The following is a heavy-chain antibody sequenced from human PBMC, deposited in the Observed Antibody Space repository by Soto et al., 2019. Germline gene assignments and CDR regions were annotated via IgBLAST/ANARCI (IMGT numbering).Heavy chain of an antibody. J-gene: IGHJ4*02. CDR2: MNPNSGNT. Sequence: ASVKVSCKASGYTFNNYDIHWVRQAPGHGLEWMGWMNPNSGNTGYAQNFRGRVTMTQNTAIGTAYMELSSLRSDDTAVYYCAKGKANSVFGVDTLFDYWGQGTLVTVSS. V-gene: IGHV1-8*02. CDR3: AKGKANSVFGVDTLFDY. D-gene: IGHD3-3*01. CDR1: GYTFNNYD.